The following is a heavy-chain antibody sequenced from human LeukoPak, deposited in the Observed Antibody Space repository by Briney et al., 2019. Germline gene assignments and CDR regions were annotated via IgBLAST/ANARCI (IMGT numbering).Heavy chain of an antibody. CDR2: INDDGSTS. CDR3: ARGGYLGRVTDY. CDR1: AFTLSSHW. J-gene: IGHJ4*02. V-gene: IGHV3-74*01. Sequence: GRSHSLSCAPAAFTLSSHWMQSVRQAPGRGLVWVAFINDDGSTSSYADSVKGGFTISRNNTKNTLYLQMKNLNAEDTAEYYCARGGYLGRVTDYWGQGTLVTVSS. D-gene: IGHD3-16*01.